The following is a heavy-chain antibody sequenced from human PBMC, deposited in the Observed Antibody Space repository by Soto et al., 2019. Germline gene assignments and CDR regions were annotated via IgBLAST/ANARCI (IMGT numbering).Heavy chain of an antibody. CDR2: ISAYNGNT. CDR3: AAYGSGNYYYAFDI. Sequence: ASVKVSCKASGYTFTSYGISWVRQAPGQGLEWMGWISAYNGNTNYAQKFQERVTITRDMSTSTAYMELSSLRSEDTAVYYCAAYGSGNYYYAFDIWGQGTMVTVSS. D-gene: IGHD3-10*01. CDR1: GYTFTSYG. V-gene: IGHV1-18*01. J-gene: IGHJ3*02.